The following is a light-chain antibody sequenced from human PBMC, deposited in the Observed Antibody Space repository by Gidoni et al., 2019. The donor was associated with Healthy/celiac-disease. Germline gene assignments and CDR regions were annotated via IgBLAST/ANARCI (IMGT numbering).Light chain of an antibody. CDR2: GAS. Sequence: EIVMTQSPATLSVSPGERATLSCRASQSVSSNLAWYQQKPGQAPRLLIYGASTRATGIPARFSGSGSGTEFTLTISSLQSEDFAVYYCQQYNNWPPSTFXHXTKLXIK. CDR3: QQYNNWPPST. J-gene: IGKJ2*01. V-gene: IGKV3-15*01. CDR1: QSVSSN.